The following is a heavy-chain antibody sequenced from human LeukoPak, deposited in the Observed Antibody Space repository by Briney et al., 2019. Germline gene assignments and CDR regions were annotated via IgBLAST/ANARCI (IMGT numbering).Heavy chain of an antibody. CDR3: ARVYGGDTAMVTWPIYYYYYGMDV. D-gene: IGHD5-18*01. V-gene: IGHV4-34*01. CDR2: INHNGST. Sequence: PSETLSLTCAVYGGSFSGYYWSWIRQPPGKGLEWIGEINHNGSTNYNPSLKSRVTISVDTSKNQFSLKLSSVTAADTAVYYCARVYGGDTAMVTWPIYYYYYGMDVWGQGTTVTVSS. J-gene: IGHJ6*02. CDR1: GGSFSGYY.